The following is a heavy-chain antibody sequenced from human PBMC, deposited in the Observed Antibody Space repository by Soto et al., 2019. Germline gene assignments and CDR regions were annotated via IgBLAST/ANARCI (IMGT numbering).Heavy chain of an antibody. J-gene: IGHJ6*02. CDR2: IRSGGNT. CDR3: VRADYYYGMDF. V-gene: IGHV3-66*01. CDR1: GFTVSTDW. Sequence: EVQLVESGGGLVQPGGSLRLSCAASGFTVSTDWMYWVHQAPGKGLEWVSVIRSGGNTYYADSVEGRFTISRDNSKNTVYLQMNTLRAEDTAVYYCVRADYYYGMDFWGQGTTVTVSS.